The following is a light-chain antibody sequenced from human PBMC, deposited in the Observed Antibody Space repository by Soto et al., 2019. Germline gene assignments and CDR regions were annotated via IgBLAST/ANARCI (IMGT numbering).Light chain of an antibody. Sequence: QSALTQPASVSGSPGQSITISCTGTSSDVGGYNYVSWYQLHPGKAPKLIIYDVSHRPSGVSNRFSVSKSGNTASLTISGLHAEDEADYYFSSYTSTSTLDVFGTGTKLTVL. CDR3: SSYTSTSTLDV. J-gene: IGLJ1*01. CDR2: DVS. V-gene: IGLV2-14*01. CDR1: SSDVGGYNY.